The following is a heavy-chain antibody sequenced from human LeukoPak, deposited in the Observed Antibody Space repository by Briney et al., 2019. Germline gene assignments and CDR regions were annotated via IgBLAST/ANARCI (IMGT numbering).Heavy chain of an antibody. Sequence: GGSLRLSCAASGFTFSSYAMSWVRQAPGKGLEWVSAISGSGGSTYYADSVKGRFTISRDNSKNTLHLQMNSLRAEDTAVYYCAKESDYGSGSFYFDYWGQGTLVTVSS. J-gene: IGHJ4*02. D-gene: IGHD3-10*01. CDR3: AKESDYGSGSFYFDY. V-gene: IGHV3-23*01. CDR2: ISGSGGST. CDR1: GFTFSSYA.